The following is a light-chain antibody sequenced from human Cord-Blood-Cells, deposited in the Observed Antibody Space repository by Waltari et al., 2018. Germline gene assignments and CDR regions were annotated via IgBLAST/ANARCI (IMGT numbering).Light chain of an antibody. V-gene: IGLV2-14*01. Sequence: QSALTQPASVPGSPGQSITISCTGTSSAVGGYNYVSWYQQHPGKAPKLMIYDVSNRPSGVSNRFSGANSGNTASLTISGLQAEDEADYYCSSYTSSSTWVFGGGTKLTVL. CDR1: SSAVGGYNY. CDR3: SSYTSSSTWV. J-gene: IGLJ3*02. CDR2: DVS.